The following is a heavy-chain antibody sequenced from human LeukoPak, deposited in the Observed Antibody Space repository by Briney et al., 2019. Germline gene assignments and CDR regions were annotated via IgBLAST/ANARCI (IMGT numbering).Heavy chain of an antibody. CDR3: AKDNSVGDIAWWFDP. V-gene: IGHV1-46*01. J-gene: IGHJ5*02. D-gene: IGHD1-26*01. Sequence: ASVKVSCKASGHTFSRSYMHWVRQAPGQGLEWMGVINPSGTWTSYAQKFRGRITMTREMSTSTDYMELRSLGFEDTAVYYCAKDNSVGDIAWWFDPWGQGTLVTVSS. CDR1: GHTFSRSY. CDR2: INPSGTWT.